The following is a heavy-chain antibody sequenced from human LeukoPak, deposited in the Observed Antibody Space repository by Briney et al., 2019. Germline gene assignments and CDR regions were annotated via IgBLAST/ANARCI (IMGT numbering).Heavy chain of an antibody. V-gene: IGHV4-4*07. D-gene: IGHD6-25*01. J-gene: IGHJ6*03. Sequence: SETLSLTCTDSGGSISSYYWSWIRQPAGKGLEWIGRIYTSGTTHYNPSLKSRVTISVDTSKNQLSLKLNSVTAADTAEYYCACSAQYSYYYYMDVWGKGTTVTVSS. CDR1: GGSISSYY. CDR3: ACSAQYSYYYYMDV. CDR2: IYTSGTT.